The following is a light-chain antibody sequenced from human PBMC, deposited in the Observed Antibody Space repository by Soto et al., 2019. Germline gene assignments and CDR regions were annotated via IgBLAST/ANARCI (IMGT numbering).Light chain of an antibody. V-gene: IGLV2-14*01. CDR2: EVS. CDR3: AAWDDSLRVV. Sequence: QSALTQPASVSGSPGQSITISCTGTSSDVGGYNYVSWYQQHPGKAPKLMIYEVSNRPSGVPDRFSGSKSGTSASLAISGLQSEDEADYYCAAWDDSLRVVFGGGTKLTVL. J-gene: IGLJ2*01. CDR1: SSDVGGYNY.